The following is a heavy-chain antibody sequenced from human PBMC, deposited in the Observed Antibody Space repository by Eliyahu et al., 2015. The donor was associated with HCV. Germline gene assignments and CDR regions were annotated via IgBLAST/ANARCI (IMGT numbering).Heavy chain of an antibody. CDR2: IYYSGST. V-gene: IGHV4-31*03. CDR1: GGSISSGGYY. D-gene: IGHD2-15*01. J-gene: IGHJ5*02. CDR3: AREVVVVAATLRDWFDP. Sequence: QVQLQESGPGLVKPSQTLSLTCTVSGGSISSGGYYWSWIRQHPGKGLEWIGYIYYSGSTYYNPSLKSRVTISVDTSKNQFSLKLSSVTAADTAVYYCAREVVVVAATLRDWFDPWGQGTLVTVSS.